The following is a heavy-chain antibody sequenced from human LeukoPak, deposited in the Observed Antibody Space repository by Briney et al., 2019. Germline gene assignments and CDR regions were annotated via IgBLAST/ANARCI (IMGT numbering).Heavy chain of an antibody. J-gene: IGHJ4*02. Sequence: PGGSLRLSCSASGFTFSSYAMHWVRQAPGKGLEWIARTKNKADSYITQYAASVKGRFISSRDDSKNSLWLQMNSLKTEDTAVYYCARDTAAALDHWGQGILVTVSS. D-gene: IGHD6-13*01. CDR2: TKNKADSYIT. V-gene: IGHV3-72*01. CDR3: ARDTAAALDH. CDR1: GFTFSSYA.